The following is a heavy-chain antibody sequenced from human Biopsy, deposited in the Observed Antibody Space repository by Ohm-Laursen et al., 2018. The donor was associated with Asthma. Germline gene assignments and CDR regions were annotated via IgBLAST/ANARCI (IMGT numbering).Heavy chain of an antibody. Sequence: GSSVKVSCKVSGGPFSNYPFTWVRQAPGQGLEWMGGIIPIFDTPNSAQKFQGRVTITADESTSTGYMELSSLRSEDTAVYYCASSGGNYGFYGMDVWGQGTTVTVSS. D-gene: IGHD4-11*01. CDR2: IIPIFDTP. V-gene: IGHV1-69*01. J-gene: IGHJ6*02. CDR1: GGPFSNYP. CDR3: ASSGGNYGFYGMDV.